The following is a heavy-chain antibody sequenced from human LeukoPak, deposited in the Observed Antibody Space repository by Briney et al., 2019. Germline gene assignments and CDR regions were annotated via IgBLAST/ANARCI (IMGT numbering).Heavy chain of an antibody. CDR3: ARGGLNALEAFDI. CDR2: INGDGSST. Sequence: PGGSLRLSCAASGFSFSSYWMHWVRQAPGKGLVWVSRINGDGSSTRYADSVKGRFTISRDNAKNTLCLQMNSLRAEDTAVYYCARGGLNALEAFDIWGQGTLVTVCS. CDR1: GFSFSSYW. J-gene: IGHJ3*02. D-gene: IGHD1-1*01. V-gene: IGHV3-74*01.